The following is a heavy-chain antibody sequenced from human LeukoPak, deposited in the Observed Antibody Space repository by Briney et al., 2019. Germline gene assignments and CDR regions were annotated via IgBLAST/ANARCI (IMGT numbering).Heavy chain of an antibody. CDR2: VYNRGTT. CDR1: GGSITDYH. CDR3: ARGAGGYRFDP. J-gene: IGHJ5*02. Sequence: SETLSLTCTVSGGSITDYHWTWIRQPPGQGLENIGYVYNRGTTSYNPSLKGRVTISADTSKKQFFLKVNSMTAADTAVYYCARGAGGYRFDPWGQGTLVTVSS. D-gene: IGHD1-1*01. V-gene: IGHV4-59*01.